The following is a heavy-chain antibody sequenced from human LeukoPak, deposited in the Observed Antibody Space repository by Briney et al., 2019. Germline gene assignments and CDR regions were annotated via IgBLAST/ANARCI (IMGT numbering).Heavy chain of an antibody. Sequence: GGSLRLSCAASGFSVRSNYISGVRQAPGKGLEWVANIKQDGSEKYYVDSVKGGFTISRDNAKNSLYLQMNSLRAEDTAVYYCASGPPYSSGWPTSQNDAFDIWGQGTMVTVSS. CDR1: GFSVRSNY. J-gene: IGHJ3*02. CDR2: IKQDGSEK. D-gene: IGHD6-19*01. V-gene: IGHV3-7*01. CDR3: ASGPPYSSGWPTSQNDAFDI.